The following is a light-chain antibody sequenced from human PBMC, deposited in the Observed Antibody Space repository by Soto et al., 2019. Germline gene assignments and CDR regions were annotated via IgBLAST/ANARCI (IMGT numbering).Light chain of an antibody. Sequence: EIVMTQSPVTLSVSPRERATLSCRASQSVTNSYLAWYQQKPGQAPRLLIFGASTRAAGIPARFSGSGSGTEFTLTISSLQSEDFAVYYCQQYSNWPLTFGGGTKVDIK. CDR3: QQYSNWPLT. V-gene: IGKV3-15*01. J-gene: IGKJ4*01. CDR2: GAS. CDR1: QSVTNSY.